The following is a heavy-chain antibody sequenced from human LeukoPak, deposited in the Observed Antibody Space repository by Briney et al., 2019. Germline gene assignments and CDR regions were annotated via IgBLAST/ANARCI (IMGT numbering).Heavy chain of an antibody. Sequence: WASVKVSCKASGHTSTTYAIHWVRQAPGQGLEWMGWINAGNGNIKYSQKLQGRVTITGDTSASTAYMELSSLRSEDTAVYYCARYGSVVDTAIFDYWGQGTLVTVSS. CDR1: GHTSTTYA. J-gene: IGHJ4*02. CDR2: INAGNGNI. D-gene: IGHD5-18*01. CDR3: ARYGSVVDTAIFDY. V-gene: IGHV1-3*01.